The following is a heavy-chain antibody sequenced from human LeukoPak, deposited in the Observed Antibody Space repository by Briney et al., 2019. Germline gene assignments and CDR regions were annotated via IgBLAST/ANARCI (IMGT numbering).Heavy chain of an antibody. CDR1: GGSISSGAYY. J-gene: IGHJ4*02. CDR3: ARGGLVVVTATQYYFDY. CDR2: IDYSGGT. Sequence: SETLSLTCTVSGGSISSGAYYWSWIRQHPGKGLEWIGFIDYSGGTYYNPSLKSRVTISVDTSKNQFSLKLSSVTAADTAVYYCARGGLVVVTATQYYFDYWGQGTLVTVSS. D-gene: IGHD2-21*02. V-gene: IGHV4-61*08.